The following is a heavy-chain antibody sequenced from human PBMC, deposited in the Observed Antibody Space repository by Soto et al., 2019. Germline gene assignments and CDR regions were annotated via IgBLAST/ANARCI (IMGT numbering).Heavy chain of an antibody. CDR1: GFSLTDTRMG. Sequence: GPTLVNPTETLTLTCSASGFSLTDTRMGVSWIRQAPGKALEWLAHIISNDDKSYSTSLKSRLTISKDTSKSQVVLRMTNMDPVDTGRYYCARALFYSDSDGYYFEFDYWGPGTLVTVSS. D-gene: IGHD3-22*01. J-gene: IGHJ4*02. CDR2: IISNDDK. V-gene: IGHV2-26*01. CDR3: ARALFYSDSDGYYFEFDY.